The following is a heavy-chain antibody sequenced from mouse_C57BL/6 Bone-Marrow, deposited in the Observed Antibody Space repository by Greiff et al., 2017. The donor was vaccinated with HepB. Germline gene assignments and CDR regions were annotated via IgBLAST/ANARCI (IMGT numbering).Heavy chain of an antibody. D-gene: IGHD2-4*01. Sequence: EVKLQESGPGLVKPSQTVFLTCTVTGISITTGNFRWSWIRQFPGNKLEWIGYIYYSGTITYNPSLTSRTTITKDTPKNQFFLEMNSLTAEDTATYYCARDAYDDDWFAYWGQGTLVTVSA. CDR3: ARDAYDDDWFAY. V-gene: IGHV3-5*01. CDR2: IYYSGTI. J-gene: IGHJ3*01. CDR1: GISITTGNFR.